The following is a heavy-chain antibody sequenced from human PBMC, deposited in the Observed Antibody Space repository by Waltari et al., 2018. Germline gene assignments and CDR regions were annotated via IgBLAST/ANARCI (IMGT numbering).Heavy chain of an antibody. CDR2: IGMSSRYM. Sequence: EVQLVESGGGLVKTGGSLRLSCAASGFTLRAYTMNWVRQAPGKGVEGVSSIGMSSRYMYYADSVQGRFTISRDDAKRSLYLQMNTLRDEYSAFYYCAGDRTGLKSQSSFDSWGQGTLVIVSS. CDR3: AGDRTGLKSQSSFDS. CDR1: GFTLRAYT. J-gene: IGHJ4*02. D-gene: IGHD1-1*01. V-gene: IGHV3-21*01.